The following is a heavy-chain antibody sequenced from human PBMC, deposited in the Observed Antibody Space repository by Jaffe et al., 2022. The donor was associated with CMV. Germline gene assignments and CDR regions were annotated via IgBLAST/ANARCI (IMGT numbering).Heavy chain of an antibody. CDR2: IYYSGST. Sequence: QVQLQESGPGLVKPSETLSLTCTVSGGSISSYYWSWIRQPPGKGLEWIGYIYYSGSTNYNPSLKSRVTISVDTSKNQFSLKLSSVTAADTAVYYCARHYEPYSSGWYRGSYHRGWWFDPWGQGTLVTVSS. V-gene: IGHV4-59*08. CDR3: ARHYEPYSSGWYRGSYHRGWWFDP. J-gene: IGHJ5*02. D-gene: IGHD6-19*01. CDR1: GGSISSYY.